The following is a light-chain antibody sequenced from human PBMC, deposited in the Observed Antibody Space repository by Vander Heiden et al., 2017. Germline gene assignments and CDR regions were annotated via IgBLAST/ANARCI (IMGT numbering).Light chain of an antibody. CDR3: AAWDDSLTGLV. CDR1: SASIGSNA. J-gene: IGLJ2*01. V-gene: IGLV1-44*01. Sequence: QSQLPPPPSTSGTPGPRVTTSCSGSSASIGSNAVTWYQQLPGAAPRLLIYNNDQRPSGVPDRFSGSKSGTSASLSVSGLRSEDEADYYCAAWDDSLTGLVFGGGTKLTVL. CDR2: NND.